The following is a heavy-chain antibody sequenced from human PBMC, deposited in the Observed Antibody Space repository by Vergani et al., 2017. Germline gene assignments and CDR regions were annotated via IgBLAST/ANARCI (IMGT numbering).Heavy chain of an antibody. D-gene: IGHD3-3*01. J-gene: IGHJ3*02. Sequence: EVQLLESGGGLVQPGGSLRLSCAASGFTFSSYAMSWVRQAPGKGLEWVSAISGSGGSTYYADSVKGRFTISRDNSKNTLYLQINSLRAEDTAVYYCAKARGTRNRLGWLSFDAFDIWGQGTMVTVSS. CDR1: GFTFSSYA. CDR2: ISGSGGST. V-gene: IGHV3-23*01. CDR3: AKARGTRNRLGWLSFDAFDI.